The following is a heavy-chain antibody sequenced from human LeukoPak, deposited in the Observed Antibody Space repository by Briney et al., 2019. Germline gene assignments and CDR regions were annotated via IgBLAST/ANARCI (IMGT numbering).Heavy chain of an antibody. CDR3: ARPQSPQWRRYDSHNDAFDI. CDR1: GFTFSNYG. J-gene: IGHJ3*02. V-gene: IGHV3-30*02. D-gene: IGHD3-22*01. CDR2: IRYDGSNT. Sequence: GGSLRLSCAASGFTFSNYGMHWVRQAPGKGLEWVTFIRYDGSNTYSADSVKGRFTISRDNSKNTLYLQINSLRAEDTAVYYCARPQSPQWRRYDSHNDAFDIWGQGTMVTVSS.